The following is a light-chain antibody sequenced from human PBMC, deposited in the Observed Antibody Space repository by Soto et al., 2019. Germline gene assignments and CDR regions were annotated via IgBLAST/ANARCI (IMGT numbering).Light chain of an antibody. Sequence: LFIAQTPTTLSVSRWAILTLSCRASQSVRSNLAWYQQKPGQSPRLLIYGESTRATGIPARFSGSGSGTEFILTISSLQYEGYAAYYYQQHNNWYSITFGQGTRVEI. V-gene: IGKV3-15*01. J-gene: IGKJ5*01. CDR3: QQHNNWYSIT. CDR2: GES. CDR1: QSVRSN.